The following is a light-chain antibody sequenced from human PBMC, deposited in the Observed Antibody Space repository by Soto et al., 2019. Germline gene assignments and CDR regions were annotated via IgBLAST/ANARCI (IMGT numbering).Light chain of an antibody. CDR3: QSYDISLSAWV. CDR1: SSNIGARFD. J-gene: IGLJ3*02. Sequence: QSVLTQPPSVSGAPGQRVIVSCSGSSSNIGARFDVHWYQQLPGAAPKLLIYANNNRPSGVPDRFSGSKSGTSASLAITGLQAEDEADYHCQSYDISLSAWVFGGGTKLT. CDR2: ANN. V-gene: IGLV1-40*01.